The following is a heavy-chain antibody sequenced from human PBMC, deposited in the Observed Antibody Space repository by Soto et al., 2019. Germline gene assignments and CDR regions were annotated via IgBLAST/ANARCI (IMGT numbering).Heavy chain of an antibody. J-gene: IGHJ5*02. CDR3: ARGGVTVLYSPLQIDP. Sequence: QVQLVQSGAEVKKPGSSVKVSCKSSGGTFSTYGCFGVRQAPGQGLEWMGGIIPICGTTNYAQKFQERVTITTDETTSTVDMEPTSLNSEGTVEDEYARGGVTVLYSPLQIDPWGPGTRVTVSS. CDR2: IIPICGTT. V-gene: IGHV1-69*01. D-gene: IGHD2-8*01. CDR1: GGTFSTYG.